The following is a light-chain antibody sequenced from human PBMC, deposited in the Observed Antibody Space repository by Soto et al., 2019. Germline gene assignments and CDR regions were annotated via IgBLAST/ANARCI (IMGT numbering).Light chain of an antibody. V-gene: IGKV3-20*01. CDR3: QQYGSSPFT. CDR1: ESVSSSY. J-gene: IGKJ3*01. Sequence: EIVLTQSPGTLSLSPGESATLSCGASESVSSSYLAWYQQKPGQAPRLLIYGATTRLRGVPDRFSGSGSGTDFTLTISRLEPEVFAVYYCQQYGSSPFTFGPGTKVDI. CDR2: GAT.